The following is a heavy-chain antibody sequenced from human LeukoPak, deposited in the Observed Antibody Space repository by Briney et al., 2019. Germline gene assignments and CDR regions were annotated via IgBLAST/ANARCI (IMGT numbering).Heavy chain of an antibody. V-gene: IGHV3-9*01. CDR2: ISWNSGSI. CDR3: TRDWRNLGYDY. D-gene: IGHD5-12*01. Sequence: PGGSLRLSCAASGFIFDDYAIHWVRQAPGKGLEWVSGISWNSGSIGYADSVKGRFTISRDNAKNTLYLQMNSLRAEDTAVYYCTRDWRNLGYDYWGQGTLVTVSS. CDR1: GFIFDDYA. J-gene: IGHJ4*02.